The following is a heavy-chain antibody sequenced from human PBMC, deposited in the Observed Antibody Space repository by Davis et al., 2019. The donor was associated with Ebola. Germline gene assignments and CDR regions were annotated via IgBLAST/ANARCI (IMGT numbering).Heavy chain of an antibody. CDR3: ARDDYGSGSFYYYYYMDV. CDR1: GFTFSSYW. D-gene: IGHD3-10*01. J-gene: IGHJ6*03. V-gene: IGHV3-7*03. CDR2: IKQDGSEK. Sequence: GESLKISCAASGFTFSSYWMSWVRQAPGKGLEWVANIKQDGSEKYYVDSVKGRFTISRDNAKNSLYLQMNSLRAEDTAVYYCARDDYGSGSFYYYYYMDVWGKGTTVTVSS.